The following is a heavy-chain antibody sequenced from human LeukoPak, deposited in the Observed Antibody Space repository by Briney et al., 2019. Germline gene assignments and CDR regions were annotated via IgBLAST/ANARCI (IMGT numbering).Heavy chain of an antibody. D-gene: IGHD6-19*01. V-gene: IGHV4-4*02. CDR2: INDSEIT. Sequence: TSETLSLTCAVSGGSISNSNWWSWVRQSPVEGLEWIGEINDSEITNYNPSLENRVTMTVDKERTQLSLKLNSVTAADTAVYYCARGHSSGWSLMDVWGKGLTATVSS. J-gene: IGHJ6*03. CDR3: ARGHSSGWSLMDV. CDR1: GGSISNSNW.